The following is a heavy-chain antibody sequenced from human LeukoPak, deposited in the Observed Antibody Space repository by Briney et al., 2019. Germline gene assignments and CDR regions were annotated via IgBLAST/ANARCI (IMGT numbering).Heavy chain of an antibody. CDR2: ISGSGGST. J-gene: IGHJ4*02. Sequence: GGSLRLSCAASGFTFSSYAMSWVRQAPGKGLEWVSAISGSGGSTYYADSVKGRFTISRDNSKNTLYLQMISLRAEDTAVYYCAREVIGWSEFDYWGQGTLVTVSS. CDR3: AREVIGWSEFDY. D-gene: IGHD2/OR15-2a*01. CDR1: GFTFSSYA. V-gene: IGHV3-23*01.